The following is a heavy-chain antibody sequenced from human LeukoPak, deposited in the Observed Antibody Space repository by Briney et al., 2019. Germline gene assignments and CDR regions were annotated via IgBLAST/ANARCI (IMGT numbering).Heavy chain of an antibody. J-gene: IGHJ5*02. CDR1: GGSISSYY. D-gene: IGHD6-13*01. Sequence: PSETLSFTCTVSGGSISSYYWSWIRQPPGKGLEYIGYIFSSGAPNYNPSLKSRVTISLDTSKTLFSLKLRSVTAADTAVYYCARRVFGAAATGFGWFDPWGQGTLVTVSS. CDR2: IFSSGAP. V-gene: IGHV4-4*09. CDR3: ARRVFGAAATGFGWFDP.